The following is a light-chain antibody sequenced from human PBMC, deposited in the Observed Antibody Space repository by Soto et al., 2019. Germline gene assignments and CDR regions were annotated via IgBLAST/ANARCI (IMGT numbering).Light chain of an antibody. CDR3: QQSHSSLT. V-gene: IGKV1-39*01. J-gene: IGKJ4*01. Sequence: DIQMTQSPSSLSASVGDRVTITCRASQSISNYLNCYQQKPGKAPKLLIYAESSLQSGVPSRFSGSGSGTDFTLTINRLQPEDLATYYCQQSHSSLTFGGGTKV. CDR1: QSISNY. CDR2: AES.